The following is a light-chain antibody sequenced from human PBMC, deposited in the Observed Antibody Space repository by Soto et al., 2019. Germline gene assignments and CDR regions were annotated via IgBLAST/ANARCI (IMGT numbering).Light chain of an antibody. CDR1: QTISSW. CDR2: KAS. CDR3: QHYNSYSAS. Sequence: DIQMTQSPSTLSGSVGDRVTITCRASQTISSWLAWYQQKPGKAPKLLIYKASTIKSGVPSRFSGSGSWTEFNLTISSLQPDDFATYYCQHYNSYSASFGQGTKVELK. V-gene: IGKV1-5*03. J-gene: IGKJ1*01.